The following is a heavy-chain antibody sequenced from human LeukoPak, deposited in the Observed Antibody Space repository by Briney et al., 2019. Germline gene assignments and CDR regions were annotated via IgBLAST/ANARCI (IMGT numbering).Heavy chain of an antibody. Sequence: SETLSLTCAVYGGSFSGHYWTWIRQPPGKGLEWIGEINHSGSTNYNPSLKSRVTISVDTSKNQFSLKVSSVTAADTAVYYCARVKDPGGYCYYYYMDIWGKGNTVTVSS. CDR1: GGSFSGHY. V-gene: IGHV4-34*01. J-gene: IGHJ6*03. CDR2: INHSGST. D-gene: IGHD3-16*01. CDR3: ARVKDPGGYCYYYYMDI.